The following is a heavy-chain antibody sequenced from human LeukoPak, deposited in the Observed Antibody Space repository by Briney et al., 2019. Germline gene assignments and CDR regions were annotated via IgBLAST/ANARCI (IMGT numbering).Heavy chain of an antibody. J-gene: IGHJ4*02. D-gene: IGHD7-27*01. V-gene: IGHV1-24*01. CDR2: FDPEDGET. Sequence: ASVKVXXKVSGYTLTELSMHWVRQAPGKGLEWMGGFDPEDGETIYAQKFQGRVTMTRSASINTAYMELSNLRSEDTAVYYCARAPRSWGFDYWGQGTLVTVSS. CDR3: ARAPRSWGFDY. CDR1: GYTLTELS.